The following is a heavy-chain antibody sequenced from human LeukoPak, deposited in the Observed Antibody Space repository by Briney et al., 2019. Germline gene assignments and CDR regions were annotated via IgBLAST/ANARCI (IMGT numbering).Heavy chain of an antibody. V-gene: IGHV1-46*01. CDR1: GYTFTSYY. CDR2: INPSGGGT. CDR3: ARAVDILTGYEWYFDY. Sequence: ASVTVSFKASGYTFTSYYMHWVRQAPGQGLEWMGIINPSGGGTSYAQKFQGRVTTTRDTSTSTVYMELSSLRSEDTAVYYCARAVDILTGYEWYFDYWGQGTLVTVSS. D-gene: IGHD3-9*01. J-gene: IGHJ4*02.